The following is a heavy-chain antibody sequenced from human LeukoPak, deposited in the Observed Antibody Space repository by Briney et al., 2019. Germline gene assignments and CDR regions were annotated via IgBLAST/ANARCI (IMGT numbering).Heavy chain of an antibody. CDR1: GYTFTGYY. J-gene: IGHJ6*02. Sequence: ASVKVSCKASGYTFTGYYMHWVRQAPGQGLEWMGIINPSGGSTSYAQKFQGRVTMTRDTSTSTVYMELSSLRSEDTAVYYCASLLGDYVGSYYGMDVWGQGTTVTVSS. CDR3: ASLLGDYVGSYYGMDV. D-gene: IGHD4-17*01. V-gene: IGHV1-46*01. CDR2: INPSGGST.